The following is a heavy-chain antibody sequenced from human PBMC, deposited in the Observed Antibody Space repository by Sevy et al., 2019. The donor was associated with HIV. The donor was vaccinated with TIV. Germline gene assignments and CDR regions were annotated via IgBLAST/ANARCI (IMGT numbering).Heavy chain of an antibody. J-gene: IGHJ3*02. CDR2: IRSSGDNT. CDR1: GFTFRNYA. D-gene: IGHD4-17*01. Sequence: GGSLRLSCTAYGFTFRNYAMGWVRQAPGKGLEWVSAIRSSGDNTYYADSVKGRFTISRDNSKNTLSLQMDSLRAEDTAVYYCAKAWYGDYIGRNAFDIWGQGTMVTVSS. V-gene: IGHV3-23*01. CDR3: AKAWYGDYIGRNAFDI.